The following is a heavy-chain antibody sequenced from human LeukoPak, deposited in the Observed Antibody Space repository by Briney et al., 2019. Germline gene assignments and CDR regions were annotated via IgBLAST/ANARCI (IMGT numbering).Heavy chain of an antibody. CDR3: ATYFYGEYGSYYFDY. V-gene: IGHV4-4*02. CDR2: IYHSGTT. CDR1: GAFITNSHW. Sequence: PSETLSLTCAVSGAFITNSHWWSWARQPPGKGLEWIGEIYHSGTTNYNPSLKCRVTMSVDKSKNQFSLKLSSVTAADTAVYYCATYFYGEYGSYYFDYWGQGTLVTVSS. D-gene: IGHD4-17*01. J-gene: IGHJ4*02.